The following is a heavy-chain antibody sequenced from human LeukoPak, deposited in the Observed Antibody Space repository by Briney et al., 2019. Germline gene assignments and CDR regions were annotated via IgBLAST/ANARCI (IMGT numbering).Heavy chain of an antibody. D-gene: IGHD3-10*01. CDR2: IYHSGST. J-gene: IGHJ6*03. CDR3: ARVWFGRHYMDV. CDR1: GYSISSGYY. V-gene: IGHV4-38-2*02. Sequence: PSETLSLTCTVSGYSISSGYYWGWIRQPPGKGLEWIGSIYHSGSTYYNPSLKSRVTISVDTSKNQFSLKLSSVTAADTAVYYCARVWFGRHYMDVWGKGTTVTVSS.